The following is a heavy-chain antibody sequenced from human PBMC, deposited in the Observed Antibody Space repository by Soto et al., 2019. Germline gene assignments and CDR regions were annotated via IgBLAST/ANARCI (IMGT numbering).Heavy chain of an antibody. CDR3: AKDILSRGSGTTTQFDP. CDR2: ISWNSGSI. Sequence: EVQLVESGGGLVQPGRSLRLSCAASGFTFDDYAMHWVRQAPGKGLEWVSGISWNSGSIGYADSVKGRFTISRDNAKNSLYLQMNSLRAEDTALYYCAKDILSRGSGTTTQFDPWGQGTLVTVSS. D-gene: IGHD3-10*01. CDR1: GFTFDDYA. V-gene: IGHV3-9*01. J-gene: IGHJ5*02.